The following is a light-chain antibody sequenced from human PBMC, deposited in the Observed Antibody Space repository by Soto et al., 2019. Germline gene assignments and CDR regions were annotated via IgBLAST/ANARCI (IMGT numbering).Light chain of an antibody. CDR2: FGS. J-gene: IGKJ4*01. CDR1: QDIGNL. CDR3: QQADSFPLT. V-gene: IGKV1-12*01. Sequence: DIQMPQSPSSVSASVGDRVTLTCRASQDIGNLLAWYQQKPGKAPKLLIYFGSNLQTGVPSRFSRSGSGTDFTLTISSLQPEDLATYYCQQADSFPLTCGRGTRVEIK.